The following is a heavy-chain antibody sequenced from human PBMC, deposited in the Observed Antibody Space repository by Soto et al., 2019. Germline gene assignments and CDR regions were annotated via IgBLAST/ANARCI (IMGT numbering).Heavy chain of an antibody. CDR3: AKDPLLFGALYATGSHSGYYYYGMDV. Sequence: PGGSLRLSCAASGFTFSSYGMHWVRQAPGKGLEWVAVISYDGSNKYYADSVKGRFTISRDNSKNTLYLQMNSLRAEDTAVYYCAKDPLLFGALYATGSHSGYYYYGMDVWGQGTTVTVSS. V-gene: IGHV3-30*18. J-gene: IGHJ6*02. CDR2: ISYDGSNK. D-gene: IGHD2-21*02. CDR1: GFTFSSYG.